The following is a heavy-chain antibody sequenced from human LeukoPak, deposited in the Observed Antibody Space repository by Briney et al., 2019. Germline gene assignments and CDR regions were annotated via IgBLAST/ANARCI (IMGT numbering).Heavy chain of an antibody. Sequence: ASVKVSCKASGYTFTGYYMHWVRQAPGQGLEWMGWINPNSGGTNYAQKFQGRVTMTRDTSISTAYMELSRLRSDETAVYYCARDQRGSGGLDYWGQGTLVTVSS. CDR1: GYTFTGYY. CDR2: INPNSGGT. D-gene: IGHD3-10*01. V-gene: IGHV1-2*02. J-gene: IGHJ4*02. CDR3: ARDQRGSGGLDY.